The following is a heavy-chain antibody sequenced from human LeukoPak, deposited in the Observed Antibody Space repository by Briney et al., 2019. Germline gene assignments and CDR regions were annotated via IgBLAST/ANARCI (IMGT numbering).Heavy chain of an antibody. J-gene: IGHJ5*02. V-gene: IGHV4-4*07. Sequence: PSETLSLTCTVSGGSISSYYWSWIRQPAGKGLEWIGRIYTSGSTNYNPSLKSRVTMSVDTSKNQFSLKLSSVTAAGTAVYYCARAANREYSSGWARGNWFDPWGQGTLVTVSS. D-gene: IGHD6-19*01. CDR2: IYTSGST. CDR1: GGSISSYY. CDR3: ARAANREYSSGWARGNWFDP.